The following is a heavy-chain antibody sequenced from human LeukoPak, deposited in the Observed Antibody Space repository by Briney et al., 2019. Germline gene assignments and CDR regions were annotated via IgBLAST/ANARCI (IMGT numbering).Heavy chain of an antibody. V-gene: IGHV4-39*01. CDR3: ARQVGYSYLFDY. Sequence: SETLSLTCTVSVGSISSSSYYWGWIRQPPGKGLEWIGSIYYSGSTYYNPSLKSRVTISVDTSKNQFSLKLSSVTAADTAVYYCARQVGYSYLFDYWGQGTLVTVSS. CDR2: IYYSGST. CDR1: VGSISSSSYY. J-gene: IGHJ4*02. D-gene: IGHD5-18*01.